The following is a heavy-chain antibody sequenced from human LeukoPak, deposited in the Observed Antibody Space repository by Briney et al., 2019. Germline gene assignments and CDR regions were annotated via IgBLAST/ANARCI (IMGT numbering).Heavy chain of an antibody. D-gene: IGHD2-15*01. CDR3: ARTSLGYCSGGSCPTDY. V-gene: IGHV3-7*01. CDR2: IKQDGSEK. Sequence: GGSLRLSCAASGFTFSSYWMSWVRQAPGKGLEWVANIKQDGSEKYYVDSVKGRFTISRDNAKNSLYLQMNSLRAEDTAVYYCARTSLGYCSGGSCPTDYWGQGTLVTVSS. CDR1: GFTFSSYW. J-gene: IGHJ4*02.